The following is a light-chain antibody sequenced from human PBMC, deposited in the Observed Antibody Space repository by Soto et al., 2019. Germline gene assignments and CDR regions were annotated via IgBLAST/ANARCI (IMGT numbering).Light chain of an antibody. V-gene: IGKV1-5*01. CDR2: DAS. CDR1: QSVSSW. CDR3: QQYNSYSWT. J-gene: IGKJ1*01. Sequence: DIQMTQSPSTLSACVGDICTITCRASQSVSSWLAWYQQKPGKAPKLLIYDASSLESGVPSRFSGSGSGTEFTLTISSLQPDDFATYYCQQYNSYSWTFGQGTKVDIK.